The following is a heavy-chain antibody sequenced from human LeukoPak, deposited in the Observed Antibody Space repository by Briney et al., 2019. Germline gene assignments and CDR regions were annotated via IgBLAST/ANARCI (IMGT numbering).Heavy chain of an antibody. J-gene: IGHJ4*02. CDR2: IKQDGSEK. Sequence: GGSLRLSCAVSGFTFSSWWMTWVRQAPGKGLEWVANIKQDGSEKNYVDSVKGRFTISRDNAKNSLDLQMNRLRAEDTAVFYCARSPGGRHHNWGQGTLVTVSS. CDR1: GFTFSSWW. CDR3: ARSPGGRHHN. D-gene: IGHD3-16*01. V-gene: IGHV3-7*03.